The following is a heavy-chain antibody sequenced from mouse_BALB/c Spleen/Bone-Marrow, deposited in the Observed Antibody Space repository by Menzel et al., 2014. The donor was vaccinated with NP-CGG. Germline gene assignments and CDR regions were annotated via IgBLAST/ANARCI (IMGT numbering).Heavy chain of an antibody. J-gene: IGHJ3*01. D-gene: IGHD2-14*01. CDR3: ATYYRYDRRFAY. V-gene: IGHV14-3*02. CDR2: IDPADGNT. CDR1: GFNIKDSY. Sequence: VQLQQSGADLVKPGASVKLSCTASGFNIKDSYMYWVKQSPEQGLEWIGRIDPADGNTKSDPKFQGMATITADTSSNTTYLQLRTLKSEDAAVTYCATYYRYDRRFAYWGQGTPVTVSA.